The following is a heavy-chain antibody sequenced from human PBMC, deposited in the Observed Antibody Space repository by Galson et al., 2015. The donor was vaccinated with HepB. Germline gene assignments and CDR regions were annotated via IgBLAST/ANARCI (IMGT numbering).Heavy chain of an antibody. CDR1: GYTFAHYA. D-gene: IGHD1-1*01. CDR2: INPGNGDI. J-gene: IGHJ4*02. Sequence: SVKVSCKASGYTFAHYAMHWVRQAPGQRLEWMGWINPGNGDIKYSQKFQDRVTITRDTSASTAYMDLSSLTSEDTAVYYCARVHNPASTVDLIDYWGQGTLVTVSS. CDR3: ARVHNPASTVDLIDY. V-gene: IGHV1-3*01.